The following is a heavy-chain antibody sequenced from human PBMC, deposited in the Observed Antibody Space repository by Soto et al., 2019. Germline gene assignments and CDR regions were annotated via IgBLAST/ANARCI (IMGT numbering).Heavy chain of an antibody. V-gene: IGHV1-46*01. CDR2: INPSGGST. D-gene: IGHD1-26*01. J-gene: IGHJ4*02. CDR3: ARDNGVQWELLRFDY. CDR1: GYTFTSYY. Sequence: GASVKVSCKASGYTFTSYYMHWVRQAPGQGLEWMGIINPSGGSTSYAQKFQGRVTMTRDTSTSTVYMELSRLRSEDTAVYYCARDNGVQWELLRFDYWGQGTLVTVSS.